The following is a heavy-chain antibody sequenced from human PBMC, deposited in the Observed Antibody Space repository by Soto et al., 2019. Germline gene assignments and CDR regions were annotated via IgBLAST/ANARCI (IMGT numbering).Heavy chain of an antibody. Sequence: ASVKVSCKASGYTFTGYYMHWVRQAPGQGLEWMGWINPNSGGTNYAQKFQGWVTMTRDTSISTAYMELSRLRSDDTAVYYCARDIRGVSAAGPTNLFDPWGQGTLVTVSS. J-gene: IGHJ5*02. CDR3: ARDIRGVSAAGPTNLFDP. D-gene: IGHD6-13*01. V-gene: IGHV1-2*04. CDR1: GYTFTGYY. CDR2: INPNSGGT.